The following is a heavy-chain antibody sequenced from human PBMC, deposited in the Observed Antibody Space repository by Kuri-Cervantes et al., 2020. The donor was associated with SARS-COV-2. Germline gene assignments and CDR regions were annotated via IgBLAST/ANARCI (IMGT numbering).Heavy chain of an antibody. CDR3: ARDRGVRGWYFDY. V-gene: IGHV3-21*01. D-gene: IGHD3-10*01. J-gene: IGHJ4*02. CDR1: GFTFSIYA. Sequence: GESLKISCAPSGFTFSIYAMNWVRQAPGKGLEWVSSISSSSSYIYYADSVKGRFTISRDNAKNSLYLQMNSLRAEDTAVYYCARDRGVRGWYFDYWGQGTLVTVSS. CDR2: ISSSSSYI.